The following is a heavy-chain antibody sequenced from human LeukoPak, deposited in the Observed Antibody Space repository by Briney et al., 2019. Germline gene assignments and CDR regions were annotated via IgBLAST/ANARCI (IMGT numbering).Heavy chain of an antibody. D-gene: IGHD3-10*01. J-gene: IGHJ4*02. Sequence: PGRSLRLSCAASGFTFDDYAMHWVRQAPGKGLEWVSGISWNSGSIGYADSVKGRFTISRDNAKNSLYLQMNSLRAEDTALYYCAKDTLGAYGSGSYYEFDYWGQGTLVTVSS. CDR2: ISWNSGSI. CDR3: AKDTLGAYGSGSYYEFDY. CDR1: GFTFDDYA. V-gene: IGHV3-9*01.